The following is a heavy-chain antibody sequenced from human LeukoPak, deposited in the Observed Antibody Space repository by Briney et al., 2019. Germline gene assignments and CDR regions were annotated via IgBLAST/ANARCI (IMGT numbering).Heavy chain of an antibody. D-gene: IGHD3-10*01. J-gene: IGHJ5*02. CDR2: MYDSVRI. Sequence: PSETLSLTCTVSGGSMISYYWTWVRQTPGKGLEWIGYMYDSVRIHYNPSLESRITISLDTSKNQFSLKLRSVTAADTAIYYCARGGYYGSGNDFRFDPWGQGTLVTVSS. CDR3: ARGGYYGSGNDFRFDP. V-gene: IGHV4-59*01. CDR1: GGSMISYY.